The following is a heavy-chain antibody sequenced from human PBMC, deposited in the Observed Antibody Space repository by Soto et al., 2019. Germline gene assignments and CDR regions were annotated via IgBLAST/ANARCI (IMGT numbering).Heavy chain of an antibody. D-gene: IGHD2-15*01. CDR1: GGTFSTYS. Sequence: QVQLVQSGAEVKRPGSSVKVSCKASGGTFSTYSISWVRQAPGQGLEWMGGVIPIFGTPKYAQKFQGRVTITADESTSTGYMELRSLRSEDTAVYYCARSQGGSSSLDIYYYYYYGMDVWGQGTTVTVSS. V-gene: IGHV1-69*01. CDR3: ARSQGGSSSLDIYYYYYYGMDV. J-gene: IGHJ6*02. CDR2: VIPIFGTP.